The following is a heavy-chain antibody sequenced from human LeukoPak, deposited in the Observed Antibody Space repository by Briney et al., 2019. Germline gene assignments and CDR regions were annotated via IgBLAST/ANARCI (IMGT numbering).Heavy chain of an antibody. V-gene: IGHV3-33*01. CDR3: ARDLRYFDWLLYGPGPDGGMDV. D-gene: IGHD3-9*01. CDR1: GFTFNTYG. CDR2: MKYDGNDI. Sequence: PGRSLRLSCAASGFTFNTYGMHWVRQAPGKGLEWVAVMKYDGNDIYYGDSVKGRFTISRDNSKNTLYLQMNSLRAEDTAVYYCARDLRYFDWLLYGPGPDGGMDVWGQGTTVTVSS. J-gene: IGHJ6*02.